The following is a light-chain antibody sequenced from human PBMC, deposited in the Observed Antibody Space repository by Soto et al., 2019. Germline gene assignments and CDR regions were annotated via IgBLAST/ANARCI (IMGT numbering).Light chain of an antibody. CDR2: KAS. Sequence: DIQMTQSPSTLSASVGDRVTITCRASQSISNWLAWCQQKPGKAPKVLIYKASNLESGVPSRFSGSGSGTEFTLTISSLQSDDFATYFCQQYNSDPWTFGQGTKVEIK. J-gene: IGKJ1*01. CDR3: QQYNSDPWT. CDR1: QSISNW. V-gene: IGKV1-5*03.